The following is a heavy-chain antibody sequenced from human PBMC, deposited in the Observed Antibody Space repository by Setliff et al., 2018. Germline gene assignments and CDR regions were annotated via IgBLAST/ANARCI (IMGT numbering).Heavy chain of an antibody. CDR3: ARGRGSGGNPLWY. CDR1: GGSISNTYYY. CDR2: IYTSWST. V-gene: IGHV4-61*09. Sequence: PSETLSLTCTVSGGSISNTYYYWSWIRQPAGKGLEWIGHIYTSWSTNYNPSLKSRVTISVDTSKNQFSLKLSSVTAADMAVYYCARGRGSGGNPLWYWGQGTLVTVSS. J-gene: IGHJ4*02. D-gene: IGHD2-15*01.